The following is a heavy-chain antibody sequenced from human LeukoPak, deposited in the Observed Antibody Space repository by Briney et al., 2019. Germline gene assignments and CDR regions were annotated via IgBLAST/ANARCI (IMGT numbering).Heavy chain of an antibody. CDR1: GASITSSGYY. J-gene: IGHJ6*03. CDR3: ARVEEGYGSGRRENYYYYYMDV. Sequence: SETLPLTCTVSGASITSSGYYWGWIRQPPGKGLEWIGTIYHSGSTYYNPSLKSRVTISVDTSKNQFSLRLSSVTAADTAVYYCARVEEGYGSGRRENYYYYYMDVWGKGTTVAISS. D-gene: IGHD3-10*01. CDR2: IYHSGST. V-gene: IGHV4-39*07.